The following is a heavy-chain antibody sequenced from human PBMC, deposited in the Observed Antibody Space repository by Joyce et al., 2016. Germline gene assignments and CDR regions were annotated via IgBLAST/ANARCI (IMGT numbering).Heavy chain of an antibody. CDR2: ISRSSRTI. Sequence: EVQLVASGGGLVQPGGSLRLSCAASGFIFSNYTMKWVRQAPGKGLEWVSHISRSSRTIYYADSVKGRFTISRDNAKNSLYLQMNSLRAEDTAVYYCARKKYYGSGSYYKYYYYAMDVWGQGTTVTVSS. V-gene: IGHV3-48*04. D-gene: IGHD3-10*01. J-gene: IGHJ6*02. CDR1: GFIFSNYT. CDR3: ARKKYYGSGSYYKYYYYAMDV.